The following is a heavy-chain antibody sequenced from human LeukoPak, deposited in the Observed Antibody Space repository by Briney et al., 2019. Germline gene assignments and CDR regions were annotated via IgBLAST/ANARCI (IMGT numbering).Heavy chain of an antibody. CDR2: MYSGGTT. Sequence: GGSLRLSCAASGFTVRNNYMSWVRQAPGKGLEWVSLMYSGGTTSYADSVKGRFIISRDNSKNTLYLQMNSLRVEDTAVYYCAGAPVGATHLAYWGQGTQVTVSS. CDR1: GFTVRNNY. J-gene: IGHJ4*02. D-gene: IGHD1-26*01. V-gene: IGHV3-66*01. CDR3: AGAPVGATHLAY.